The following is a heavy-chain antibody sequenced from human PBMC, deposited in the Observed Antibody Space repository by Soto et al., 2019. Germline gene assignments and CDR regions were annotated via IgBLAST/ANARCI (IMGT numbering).Heavy chain of an antibody. D-gene: IGHD3-3*01. Sequence: EVQLVESGGGLVQPGGSLRLSCAASGFTFGSHWMHWVRQAPGKGLVWVSRINSDGSSTTYADSVKGRFTISRDDAKSTLYLQMNSLRAEDTAVYYRARGLEEWGKPTVNWGQGTLVTVSS. V-gene: IGHV3-74*01. CDR1: GFTFGSHW. CDR2: INSDGSST. J-gene: IGHJ3*01. CDR3: ARGLEEWGKPTVN.